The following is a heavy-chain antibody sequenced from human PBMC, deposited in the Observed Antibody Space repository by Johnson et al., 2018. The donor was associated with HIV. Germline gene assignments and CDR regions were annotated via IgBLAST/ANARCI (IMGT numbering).Heavy chain of an antibody. V-gene: IGHV3-7*01. CDR1: GFTFATYW. CDR2: IKQDGSER. J-gene: IGHJ3*02. D-gene: IGHD3-22*01. CDR3: ARPYYDRDHYYLYAFNI. Sequence: VQLVESGGGLVQPGGSLRLSCEASGFTFATYWMTWVRQVPGKGLECVANIKQDGSERYYADSVKGRFTISRDNAKNSLYLQMNSLRSEDTAEYYCARPYYDRDHYYLYAFNIWGQGTMVTVSS.